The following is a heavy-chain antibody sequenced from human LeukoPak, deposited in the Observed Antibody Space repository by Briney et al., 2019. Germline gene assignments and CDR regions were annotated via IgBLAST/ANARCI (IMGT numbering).Heavy chain of an antibody. CDR2: ISYDGKIK. J-gene: IGHJ4*02. D-gene: IGHD6-25*01. CDR1: GFNFRIHG. CDR3: ARDPQRGAPDYFDS. Sequence: GGSLRLSCGASGFNFRIHGMHWVRQAPGKGLEWVAVISYDGKIKVYADSVKGRFTISRDIAKNMLYLEMNSLRTEDTAVYYCARDPQRGAPDYFDSWGQGTLVTVSS. V-gene: IGHV3-30*19.